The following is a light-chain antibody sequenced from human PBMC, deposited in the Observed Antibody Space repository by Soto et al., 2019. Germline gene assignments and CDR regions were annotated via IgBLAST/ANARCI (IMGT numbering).Light chain of an antibody. Sequence: QSALTQPASVSGSPGQSITISCTGTNNDVGAYNYVSWYQQHPGKAPKTMIYDVSNRPSGVSNRFSGSKSGNMASLTISGLQAEDEADYYCSSYTRSNTVLFGGGTKLTVL. CDR1: NNDVGAYNY. CDR2: DVS. V-gene: IGLV2-14*03. CDR3: SSYTRSNTVL. J-gene: IGLJ3*02.